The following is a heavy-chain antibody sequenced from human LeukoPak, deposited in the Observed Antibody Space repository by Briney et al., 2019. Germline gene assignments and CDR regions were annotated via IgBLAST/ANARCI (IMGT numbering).Heavy chain of an antibody. CDR3: ARGLFNESVATPGHNYYFDY. Sequence: SETLSLTCAVYGGSFNDYYWTWIRHPPGRGLEWVGEIHHSGSTNYNPSLKSRVTISVDTSNHQFYLNLNSVTAADTAVYHCARGLFNESVATPGHNYYFDYWGQGTLVTVSS. J-gene: IGHJ4*02. CDR1: GGSFNDYY. D-gene: IGHD6-13*01. CDR2: IHHSGST. V-gene: IGHV4-34*01.